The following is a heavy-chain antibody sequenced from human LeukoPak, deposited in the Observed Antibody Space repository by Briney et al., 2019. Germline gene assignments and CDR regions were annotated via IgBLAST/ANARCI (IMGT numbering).Heavy chain of an antibody. CDR3: AREANSGYSSGYDAFDI. J-gene: IGHJ3*02. D-gene: IGHD6-19*01. CDR2: ITGEGRST. Sequence: GGSVRLSCAASGFTFSTYWMHWARQAPGKGLVWVSRITGEGRSTSHADSVKGRFTISRDNAKNTLYLQMNSLRAEDTAVYYCAREANSGYSSGYDAFDIWGPERLVTVSS. V-gene: IGHV3-74*01. CDR1: GFTFSTYW.